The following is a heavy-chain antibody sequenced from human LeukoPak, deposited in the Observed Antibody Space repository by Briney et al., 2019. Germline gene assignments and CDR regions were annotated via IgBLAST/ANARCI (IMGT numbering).Heavy chain of an antibody. J-gene: IGHJ4*02. Sequence: SETLSLTCTVSGYSIGSGYYWGWIRQPPGKGLEWIGSIYHSGSTYYNPSLKSRVTISVDTSKNQFSLKLSSVTATDTAVYYCARVPHSVEGSMKAVFIHYFDYWGQGSLVTVSS. CDR1: GYSIGSGYY. CDR2: IYHSGST. CDR3: ARVPHSVEGSMKAVFIHYFDY. V-gene: IGHV4-38-2*02. D-gene: IGHD3-22*01.